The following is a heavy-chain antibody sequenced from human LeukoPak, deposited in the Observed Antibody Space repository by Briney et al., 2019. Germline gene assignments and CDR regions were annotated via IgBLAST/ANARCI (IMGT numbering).Heavy chain of an antibody. D-gene: IGHD3-22*01. CDR3: ARGLTYYYDSSGYYSSYYFDY. CDR1: GGSFSGYY. V-gene: IGHV4-34*01. J-gene: IGHJ4*02. Sequence: SETLSLTCAVYGGSFSGYYWSWIRQPPGKGLEWIGEINHSGSTNYNPSLKSRVTISVATSKNQFSLKLSSVTAADTAVYYCARGLTYYYDSSGYYSSYYFDYWGQGTLVTVSS. CDR2: INHSGST.